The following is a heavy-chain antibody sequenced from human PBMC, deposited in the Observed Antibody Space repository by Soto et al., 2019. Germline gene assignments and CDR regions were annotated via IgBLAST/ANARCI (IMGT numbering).Heavy chain of an antibody. Sequence: PSETLSLTCAVYGGSLSGYYWSWIRQTPGKGLEWIGEINDSGTTNYNPSLKSRLSISVDTSRNQFSLKLTSVTAADTAVYYCARYSIAARRGIDYWGQGTLVTVSS. CDR2: INDSGTT. D-gene: IGHD6-6*01. J-gene: IGHJ4*02. CDR3: ARYSIAARRGIDY. CDR1: GGSLSGYY. V-gene: IGHV4-34*01.